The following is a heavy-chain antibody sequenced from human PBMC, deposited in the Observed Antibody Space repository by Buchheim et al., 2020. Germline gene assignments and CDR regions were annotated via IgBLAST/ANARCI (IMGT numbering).Heavy chain of an antibody. CDR2: MNPKSGNT. D-gene: IGHD3-10*01. Sequence: QVQLVQSGAEVKTPGASVKVSCKASGYTVTSYDINWVRQATGRGLEWMGWMNPKSGNTGYAQKFQGRVTMTRDTAISTVYMELSSLRSEDTAVYYCAREVSMIRGLFNYWGQGTL. CDR1: GYTVTSYD. V-gene: IGHV1-8*01. CDR3: AREVSMIRGLFNY. J-gene: IGHJ4*02.